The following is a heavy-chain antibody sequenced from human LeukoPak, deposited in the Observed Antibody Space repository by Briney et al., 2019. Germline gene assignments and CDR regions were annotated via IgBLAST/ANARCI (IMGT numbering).Heavy chain of an antibody. V-gene: IGHV4-39*07. CDR1: GGSTSSTNYY. Sequence: SETLSLTCTVSGGSTSSTNYYGGWIRQPPGKGLEWIGSISYSGSTYYNPSLKSRVTISVDTSKNQFSLKLSSVTAADSAVYYCARLDCSSTSCYTFANAFDIWGQGTMVTVSS. CDR2: ISYSGST. CDR3: ARLDCSSTSCYTFANAFDI. D-gene: IGHD2-2*02. J-gene: IGHJ3*02.